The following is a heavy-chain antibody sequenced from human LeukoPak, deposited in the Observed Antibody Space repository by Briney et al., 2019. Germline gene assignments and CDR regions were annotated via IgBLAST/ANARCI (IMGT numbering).Heavy chain of an antibody. CDR1: GFTVDSNY. Sequence: GGSLRLSCAASGFTVDSNYLSWVRQAPGKGLEWVSTIGGRGGSIYYADAVKGRFTISRDNSKNTLSLQMNSLKAEDTATYYCAKDAGGAGASTFDYWGQGTLVTVSS. D-gene: IGHD3-10*01. J-gene: IGHJ4*02. V-gene: IGHV3-23*01. CDR2: IGGRGGSI. CDR3: AKDAGGAGASTFDY.